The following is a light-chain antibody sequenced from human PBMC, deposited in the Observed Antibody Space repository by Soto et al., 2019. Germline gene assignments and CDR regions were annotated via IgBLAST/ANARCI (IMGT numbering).Light chain of an antibody. V-gene: IGLV2-23*01. CDR1: SSDVGSYNP. Sequence: QSVLTQPASVSGSPGQSITISCTGTSSDVGSYNPVSWYQQYPGKAPKLMIYEGSQRPSGVSHRFSGSKSGNTASLTISGLQAEDEADYYCCSYAGSTTLRFGGGTKVTVL. CDR3: CSYAGSTTLR. J-gene: IGLJ3*02. CDR2: EGS.